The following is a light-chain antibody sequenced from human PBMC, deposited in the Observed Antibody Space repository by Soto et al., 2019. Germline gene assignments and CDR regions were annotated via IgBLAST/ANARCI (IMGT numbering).Light chain of an antibody. CDR3: QQYEMYPVT. J-gene: IGKJ5*01. CDR1: QGISLS. V-gene: IGKV1-13*02. Sequence: IQLTQSPSSLSASVGDRVSITCRASQGISLSLAWYQQMPGKAPDLLIYDASTLKSGVSSRFSCSGTGTDFTLIIDSLHPEDFATYFCQQYEMYPVTFGQGTRVEI. CDR2: DAS.